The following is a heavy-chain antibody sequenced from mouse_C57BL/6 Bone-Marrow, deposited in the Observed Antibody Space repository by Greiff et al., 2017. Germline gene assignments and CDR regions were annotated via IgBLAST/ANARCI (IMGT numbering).Heavy chain of an antibody. CDR3: ARRKVYYDYYFDY. V-gene: IGHV1-55*01. J-gene: IGHJ2*01. Sequence: QVQLQQPGAELVKPGASVKMSCKASGYTFTSYWITWVKQRPGQGLEWIGDIYPGSGSTNYNAKFKSKATLTVDTSSSTAYMQLSSLTSEDSAVYYCARRKVYYDYYFDYWGQGTTLTVSS. CDR1: GYTFTSYW. CDR2: IYPGSGST. D-gene: IGHD2-4*01.